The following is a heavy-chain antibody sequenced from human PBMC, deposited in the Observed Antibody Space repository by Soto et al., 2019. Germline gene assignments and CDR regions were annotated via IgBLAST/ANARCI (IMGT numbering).Heavy chain of an antibody. V-gene: IGHV4-30-4*01. Sequence: QVQLQESGPGLVKPSQTLSLTCAVSGDSVSGGDSYWSWIRQPPGKALDWIGYTSFSGYTSYTPSLKSRVNISVDMSKSQFSLRLTSVTAADTAIYYCVRGGNPYHYATSGPGTFDKWGQGTLVSVSS. CDR2: TSFSGYT. D-gene: IGHD3-22*01. CDR3: VRGGNPYHYATSGPGTFDK. J-gene: IGHJ4*02. CDR1: GDSVSGGDSY.